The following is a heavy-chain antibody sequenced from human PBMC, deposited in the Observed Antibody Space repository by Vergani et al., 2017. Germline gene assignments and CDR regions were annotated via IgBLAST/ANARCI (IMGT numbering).Heavy chain of an antibody. J-gene: IGHJ4*02. CDR3: ARDPEHGAIDY. CDR1: GFTFDDYA. CDR2: ISWNSGSI. D-gene: IGHD4-17*01. Sequence: EVQLVESGGGLVQPGRSLRLSCAASGFTFDDYAMHWVRQAPGKGLEWVSGISWNSGSIGYADSVKGRFTISRDNAKNSLYLQMNSLRGEDTAVYYCARDPEHGAIDYWGQGTLVTVSS. V-gene: IGHV3-9*01.